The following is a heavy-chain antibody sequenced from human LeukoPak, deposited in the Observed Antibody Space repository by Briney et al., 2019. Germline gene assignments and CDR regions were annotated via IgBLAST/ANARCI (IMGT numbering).Heavy chain of an antibody. Sequence: SETLSLTCTVSGGSISSYYWSWIRHPPRKGLEWIGYISYSGSTNYNPSLKSRVTISIDTSKNQFSLKLRSVTAADTAIYYCARQGYDILTGYIDAFDIWGQGTMVTVSS. CDR2: ISYSGST. V-gene: IGHV4-59*08. D-gene: IGHD3-9*01. J-gene: IGHJ3*02. CDR3: ARQGYDILTGYIDAFDI. CDR1: GGSISSYY.